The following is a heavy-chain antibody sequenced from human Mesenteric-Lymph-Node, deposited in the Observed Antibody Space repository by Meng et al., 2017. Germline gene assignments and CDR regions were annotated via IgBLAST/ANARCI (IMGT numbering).Heavy chain of an antibody. J-gene: IGHJ3*02. CDR2: INSDGSST. D-gene: IGHD4-23*01. Sequence: GESLKISCAASGFTFSSYWMHWVRQTPGKGLVWVSRINSDGSSTSYADCVEGRFTISRDNAKNTLYLQMSSLRAEDTAVFYCARFSTNYGGDSGYAFDIWGQGTMVTVSS. CDR1: GFTFSSYW. CDR3: ARFSTNYGGDSGYAFDI. V-gene: IGHV3-74*01.